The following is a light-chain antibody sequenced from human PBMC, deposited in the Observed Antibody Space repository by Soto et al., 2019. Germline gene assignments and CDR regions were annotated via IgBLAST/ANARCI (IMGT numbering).Light chain of an antibody. J-gene: IGKJ4*01. V-gene: IGKV3-20*01. CDR2: GAS. Sequence: EIVLTQSPGTLSLSPGERATLSCRASQTISSSYLAWYQQKPGQAPRLLIYGASSRATGIPDRFSGSGSGTDFTLTISRLEPEDFAVYSCQHYGSSRLTFSGGTKVEIK. CDR1: QTISSSY. CDR3: QHYGSSRLT.